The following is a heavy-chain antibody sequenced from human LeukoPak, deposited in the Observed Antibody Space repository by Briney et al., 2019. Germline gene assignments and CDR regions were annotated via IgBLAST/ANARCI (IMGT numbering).Heavy chain of an antibody. CDR3: AKGVGYSSGWYGGFDY. CDR2: IRESGGGT. D-gene: IGHD6-19*01. Sequence: GGSLRLSCAASGFTLSNYAMNWVRQTPGKGLEWVSGIRESGGGTYYTDSVKGRFTISGDNAKNTLYLQMNSLRAEDTAVYYCAKGVGYSSGWYGGFDYWGQGTLVTVSS. V-gene: IGHV3-23*01. J-gene: IGHJ4*02. CDR1: GFTLSNYA.